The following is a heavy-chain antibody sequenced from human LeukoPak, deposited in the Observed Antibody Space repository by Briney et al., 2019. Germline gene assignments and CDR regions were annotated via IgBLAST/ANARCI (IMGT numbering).Heavy chain of an antibody. CDR3: ALTYRFLEWSHAFDI. D-gene: IGHD3-3*01. Sequence: GGSLRLSCAASGFTFSSYSMNWVRQAPGKGLEWVSSISSSSSYIYYADSVKGRFTISRDKAKNSLYLQMNSLRAEDTAVYYCALTYRFLEWSHAFDIWGQGTMVTVSS. V-gene: IGHV3-21*01. J-gene: IGHJ3*02. CDR1: GFTFSSYS. CDR2: ISSSSSYI.